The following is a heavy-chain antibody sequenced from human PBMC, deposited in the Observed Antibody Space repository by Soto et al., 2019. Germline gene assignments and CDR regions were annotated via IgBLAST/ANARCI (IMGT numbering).Heavy chain of an antibody. Sequence: GGSLRPSCAASGFTFSSYAMSWVRQAPGKGLEWVSAINTSGSNIYYADSVKGRFTISRDNAKNTLYLEMNSLRAEDTAVYYCASHYDMWSGYLSPVDYWGQGTLVTVYS. D-gene: IGHD3-3*01. CDR3: ASHYDMWSGYLSPVDY. V-gene: IGHV3-23*01. CDR1: GFTFSSYA. CDR2: INTSGSNI. J-gene: IGHJ4*02.